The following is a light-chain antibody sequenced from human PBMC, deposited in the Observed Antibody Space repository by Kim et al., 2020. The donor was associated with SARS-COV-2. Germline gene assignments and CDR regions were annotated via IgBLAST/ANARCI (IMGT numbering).Light chain of an antibody. CDR3: QTWGPGLMA. CDR1: SGQSYA. CDR2: VNSDGSH. Sequence: GASVKLTCTLSSGQSYAMAWHQQQPEKGPRYLMQVNSDGSHSKGDGIPDRFSGSSSGAERYLTISSLQSEDEADYYCQTWGPGLMAIGGGTQLTVL. J-gene: IGLJ2*01. V-gene: IGLV4-69*01.